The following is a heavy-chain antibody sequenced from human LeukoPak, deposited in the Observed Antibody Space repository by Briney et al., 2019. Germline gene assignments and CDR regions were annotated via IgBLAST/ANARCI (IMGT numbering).Heavy chain of an antibody. CDR3: ASRDSSSWYVVDY. J-gene: IGHJ4*02. CDR1: GYTFTSYD. CDR2: MNPNSGNT. V-gene: IGHV1-8*01. Sequence: ASVKVSCKASGYTFTSYDINWVRQATGQGLEWMGWMNPNSGNTGYAQKFQGRVTMTRNTSISTAYMELSSLRSEDTAVYYCASRDSSSWYVVDYWGQGTLVTVSS. D-gene: IGHD6-13*01.